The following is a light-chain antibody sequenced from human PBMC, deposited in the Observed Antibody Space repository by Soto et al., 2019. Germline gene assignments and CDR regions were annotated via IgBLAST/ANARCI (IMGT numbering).Light chain of an antibody. CDR1: QSVSNN. J-gene: IGKJ2*01. V-gene: IGKV3-15*01. CDR3: QQYKNGPPYT. Sequence: EIVMTQSPATLSVSPGERATLSCRASQSVSNNFAWYHQKPGQDPRHLIYGASTRATGIPSRFSGSGSGTEITLTISSLRSEDFAVSLCQQYKNGPPYTFGQGTKLEIK. CDR2: GAS.